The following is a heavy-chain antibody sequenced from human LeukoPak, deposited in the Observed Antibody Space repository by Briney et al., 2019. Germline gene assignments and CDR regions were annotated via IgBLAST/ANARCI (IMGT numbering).Heavy chain of an antibody. CDR3: ARDPYNSGGYGAFDM. Sequence: GGSPRLSCTASGFIFSPYWLTWVRHSPGQGLEGVANIKQDGRALEYVDSVKGRFTISRDNAQNSLYLQMNSLRVEDTAMYYCARDPYNSGGYGAFDMWGQGTMVTVSS. J-gene: IGHJ3*02. V-gene: IGHV3-7*01. CDR2: IKQDGRAL. CDR1: GFIFSPYW. D-gene: IGHD3-22*01.